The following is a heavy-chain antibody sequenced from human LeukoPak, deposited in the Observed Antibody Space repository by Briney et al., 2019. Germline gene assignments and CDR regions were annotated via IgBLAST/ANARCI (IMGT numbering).Heavy chain of an antibody. V-gene: IGHV4-4*07. J-gene: IGHJ4*02. D-gene: IGHD6-19*01. Sequence: PSETLSLTCTVSGDSISSYYWSWIRQPAGKGLEWIGRVYTSGSTNYNPSLKSRVTMSIDTSKNQFSLKLTSVTAADTAVYYCARETIAVAAPDYWGQGTLVTVSS. CDR1: GDSISSYY. CDR3: ARETIAVAAPDY. CDR2: VYTSGST.